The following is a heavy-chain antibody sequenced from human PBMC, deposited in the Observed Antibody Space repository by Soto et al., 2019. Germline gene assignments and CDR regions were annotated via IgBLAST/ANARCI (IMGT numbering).Heavy chain of an antibody. CDR1: GFTFSNAW. CDR3: TTDRYGYNWFDH. D-gene: IGHD5-18*01. Sequence: VQLVESGGGVVQPGRSLRLSCAASGFTFSNAWMSWVRQAPGKGLEWVGRIKSNTDGGTTDYAAPVKGRFTISRDDSRNTLYLQMDSLIPEDAAVYYCTTDRYGYNWFDHWGQGTLVTVSS. V-gene: IGHV3-15*01. J-gene: IGHJ5*02. CDR2: IKSNTDGGTT.